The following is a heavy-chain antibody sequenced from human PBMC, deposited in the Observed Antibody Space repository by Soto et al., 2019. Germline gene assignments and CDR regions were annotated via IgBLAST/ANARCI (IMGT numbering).Heavy chain of an antibody. CDR3: ARAVVLPFTRSYHMDV. CDR1: GGTFSSYS. Sequence: SVKVSCKASGGTFSSYSINWARQAPGQGLEWMGRLIPMFGTTDYARRFQGRVTFTADESTSTASMEVTNLTSEDTAVYYCARAVVLPFTRSYHMDVWGQGTTVTVSS. D-gene: IGHD2-2*01. CDR2: LIPMFGTT. V-gene: IGHV1-69*13. J-gene: IGHJ6*02.